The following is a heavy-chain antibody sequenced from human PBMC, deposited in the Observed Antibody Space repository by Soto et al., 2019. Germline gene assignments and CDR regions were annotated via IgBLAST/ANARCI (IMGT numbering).Heavy chain of an antibody. CDR2: ISAYNGNT. J-gene: IGHJ6*03. D-gene: IGHD6-13*01. V-gene: IGHV1-18*01. Sequence: ASVKVSCKASGYTFTSYGISWVRQAPGQGLEWMGWISAYNGNTNYAQKLQGRVTMTTDTSTSTAYMELRSLRSDDTAVYYCARVPRGYSSSWRESGSYYYYYMDVWGKGTTVTVSS. CDR1: GYTFTSYG. CDR3: ARVPRGYSSSWRESGSYYYYYMDV.